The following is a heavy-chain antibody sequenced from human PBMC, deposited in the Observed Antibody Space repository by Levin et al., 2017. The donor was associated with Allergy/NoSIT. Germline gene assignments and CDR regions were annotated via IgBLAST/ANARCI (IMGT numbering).Heavy chain of an antibody. CDR2: ISTHNGNT. CDR3: ARFVVTPVSYFYMDV. V-gene: IGHV1-18*01. D-gene: IGHD2-2*01. Sequence: AASVKVSCKASGYTFKNYGISWVRQAPGQGLEWMGWISTHNGNTNYAQSFQGRVTMTTDTSTSTADMEPRSLISDDTAVYYCARFVVTPVSYFYMDVWGKGTTVTVSS. J-gene: IGHJ6*03. CDR1: GYTFKNYG.